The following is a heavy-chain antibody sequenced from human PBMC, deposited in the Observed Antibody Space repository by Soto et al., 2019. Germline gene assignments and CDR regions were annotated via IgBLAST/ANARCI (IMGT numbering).Heavy chain of an antibody. CDR3: ATESGSTYGYFDY. CDR2: ISNSGST. Sequence: PSETLSLTCTVSGGPVTNDEDYWSWIRQSPGKGLEWIGYISNSGSTGYNPSLKTRLSMSVDRSKNQFTLRLTSVTAADTAVYFCATESGSTYGYFDYWGQGTQVTVSS. J-gene: IGHJ4*02. D-gene: IGHD5-18*01. V-gene: IGHV4-30-4*01. CDR1: GGPVTNDEDY.